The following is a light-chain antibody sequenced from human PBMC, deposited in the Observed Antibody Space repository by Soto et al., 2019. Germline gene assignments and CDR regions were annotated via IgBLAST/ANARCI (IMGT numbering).Light chain of an antibody. CDR2: AAS. CDR1: QSISSSY. V-gene: IGKV3-20*01. CDR3: HQYGSSSYT. Sequence: EIVLTQSPGTLSLSPGERATLSCRASQSISSSYLAWYQQKPGQAPRLLIYAASSRATGIPDRFSGSGSGTDFTLTLSRLEPEDFAVYYCHQYGSSSYTFGQGTQLEIK. J-gene: IGKJ2*01.